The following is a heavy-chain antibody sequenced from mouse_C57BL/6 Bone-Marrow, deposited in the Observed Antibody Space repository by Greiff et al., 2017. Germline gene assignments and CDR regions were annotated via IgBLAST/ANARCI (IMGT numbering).Heavy chain of an antibody. D-gene: IGHD1-1*01. CDR3: ARDRPSGSSPYYFDY. J-gene: IGHJ2*01. V-gene: IGHV1-20*01. CDR1: GYSFTGYF. Sequence: VQLKQSGPELVKPGDSVKLSCKASGYSFTGYFMNWVMQSHGKSLEWIGRINPYNGDTFYNQKFKGKATLTVDKSSSTAHMELRSLTSEDSAVYYCARDRPSGSSPYYFDYWGQGTTLTVSS. CDR2: INPYNGDT.